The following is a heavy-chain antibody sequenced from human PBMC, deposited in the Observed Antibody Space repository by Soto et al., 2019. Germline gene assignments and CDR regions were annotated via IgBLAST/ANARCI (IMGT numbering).Heavy chain of an antibody. CDR2: IKKDGSEK. J-gene: IGHJ4*02. D-gene: IGHD2-15*01. Sequence: GGSLRLSCAASGFTFRSYWMSWVRQAPGKGLEWVANIKKDGSEKYYVDSVKGRFTISRNNAKNSLYLQMNSLRAEDTAVYCCARGFGGALPFDSWGQGTLVTVSS. CDR3: ARGFGGALPFDS. CDR1: GFTFRSYW. V-gene: IGHV3-7*03.